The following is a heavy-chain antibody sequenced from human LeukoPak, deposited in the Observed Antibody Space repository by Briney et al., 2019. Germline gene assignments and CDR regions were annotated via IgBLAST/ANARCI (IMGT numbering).Heavy chain of an antibody. D-gene: IGHD3-3*01. CDR2: VSAYNGRT. V-gene: IGHV1-18*01. J-gene: IGHJ4*02. CDR3: GRWSPDPNDS. Sequence: APVKVSCKASGYTFINHGISWVRQAPGQGLEWMGWVSAYNGRTEYAQKFQDRVTMTTDTSTTTGYMELRSLRSDDTAVYFCGRWSPDPNDSWGQGTLVTVSS. CDR1: GYTFINHG.